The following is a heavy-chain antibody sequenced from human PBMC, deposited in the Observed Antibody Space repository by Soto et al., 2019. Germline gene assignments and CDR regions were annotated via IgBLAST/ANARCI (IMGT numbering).Heavy chain of an antibody. D-gene: IGHD6-19*01. CDR2: MNPNSGNT. Sequence: ASVKVSCKASGYTFTSYDINWVRQATGQGLEWMGWMNPNSGNTGYAQKFQGRVTMTRNTSISTAYMELSSLRSEDTAVYYCARELGIAVDGIRSWFDPWGQGILVTVSS. CDR1: GYTFTSYD. V-gene: IGHV1-8*01. CDR3: ARELGIAVDGIRSWFDP. J-gene: IGHJ5*02.